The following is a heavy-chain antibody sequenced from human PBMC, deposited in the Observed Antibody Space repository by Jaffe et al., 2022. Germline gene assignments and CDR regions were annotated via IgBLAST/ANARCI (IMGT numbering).Heavy chain of an antibody. CDR1: GYSFTSYW. V-gene: IGHV5-51*01. Sequence: EVQLVQSGAEVKKPGESLKISCKGSGYSFTSYWIGWVRQMPGKGLEWMGIIYPGDSDTRYSPSFQGQVTISADKSISTAYLQWSSLKASDTAMYYCARQAIRFLEWPRTERYAFDIWGQGTMVTVSS. J-gene: IGHJ3*02. D-gene: IGHD3-3*01. CDR2: IYPGDSDT. CDR3: ARQAIRFLEWPRTERYAFDI.